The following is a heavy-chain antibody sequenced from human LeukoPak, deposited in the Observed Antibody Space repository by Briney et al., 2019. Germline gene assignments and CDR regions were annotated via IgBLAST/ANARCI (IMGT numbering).Heavy chain of an antibody. CDR2: ISGSGGST. D-gene: IGHD3-22*01. Sequence: GGSLRLSCAASGFTFSSYAMSWVRQAPGKGLDWVSAISGSGGSTYYADSVKGRFTISRDNSKNTLYLQMNSLRAEDTAVYYCANLGQIPYYYDSSGHFDYWGQGILVTVSS. CDR3: ANLGQIPYYYDSSGHFDY. CDR1: GFTFSSYA. J-gene: IGHJ4*02. V-gene: IGHV3-23*01.